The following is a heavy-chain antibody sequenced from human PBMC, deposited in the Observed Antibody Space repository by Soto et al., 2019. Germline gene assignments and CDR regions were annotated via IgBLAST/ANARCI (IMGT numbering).Heavy chain of an antibody. CDR2: IWYDGSNE. V-gene: IGHV3-33*01. D-gene: IGHD1-26*01. CDR3: ARGQRSGSSRAFDL. J-gene: IGHJ3*01. Sequence: QVQLVESGGGVVQPGRSLRLSCAASGFTFSTYGMHWVRQAPGKGLEWVTLIWYDGSNEYYADSVKGRFTISRDNSKNTLFLQMNSLRAEDTAVYYCARGQRSGSSRAFDLWGQGTMVTVSS. CDR1: GFTFSTYG.